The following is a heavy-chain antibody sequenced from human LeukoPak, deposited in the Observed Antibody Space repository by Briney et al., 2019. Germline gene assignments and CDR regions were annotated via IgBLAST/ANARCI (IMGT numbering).Heavy chain of an antibody. Sequence: SETLSLTCTVSGGSISSYYWSWIRQPPGKGLEWIGYIYYSGSTSYNPSLKSRVTISVDTSKNQFSLKLSSVTAADTAVYYCARVTRFLEWIKIDYWGQGTLVTVSS. V-gene: IGHV4-59*01. CDR3: ARVTRFLEWIKIDY. D-gene: IGHD3-3*01. CDR1: GGSISSYY. CDR2: IYYSGST. J-gene: IGHJ4*02.